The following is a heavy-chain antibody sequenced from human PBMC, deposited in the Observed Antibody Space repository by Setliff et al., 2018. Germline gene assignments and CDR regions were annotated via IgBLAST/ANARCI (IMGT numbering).Heavy chain of an antibody. Sequence: SETLSLTCAVYGGSFSGYYWGWIRQPPGKRLEWIGEIIHSGSTNYNPSLKSRVTISMDTSKNQFSLKVPSVTAADTAVYYCARSFSRSGKFLLDYWGQGALVTVSS. J-gene: IGHJ4*02. CDR2: IIHSGST. V-gene: IGHV4-34*12. CDR3: ARSFSRSGKFLLDY. CDR1: GGSFSGYY. D-gene: IGHD1-26*01.